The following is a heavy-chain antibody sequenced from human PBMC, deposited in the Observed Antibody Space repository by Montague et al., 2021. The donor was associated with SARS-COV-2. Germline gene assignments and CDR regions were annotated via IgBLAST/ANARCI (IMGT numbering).Heavy chain of an antibody. V-gene: IGHV2-5*01. D-gene: IGHD3-9*01. CDR2: XYSNDDK. CDR1: GFSLSTPNVG. Sequence: PALVKPTQTLTLTCTFSGFSLSTPNVGVGWIRQPPGKALEWLALXYSNDDKRYSPSLQSRLTITKDTSKNQVVLSLTNVDPVDTATYCCAHLIRYYDIFTGIPFDYWGQGTQVTVSS. J-gene: IGHJ4*02. CDR3: AHLIRYYDIFTGIPFDY.